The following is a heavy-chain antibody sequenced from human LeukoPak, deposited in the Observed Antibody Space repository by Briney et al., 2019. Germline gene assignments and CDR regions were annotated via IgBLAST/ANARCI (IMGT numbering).Heavy chain of an antibody. V-gene: IGHV2-5*02. CDR1: GLSLNTAGVG. CDR3: AKAGYGSGSYLRYYYYGMDV. J-gene: IGHJ6*02. CDR2: IYWDDDK. D-gene: IGHD3-10*01. Sequence: SGPTLVKPTQTLTLTCTLSGLSLNTAGVGVGWIRQPPGKALEWLALIYWDDDKRYNPSLKTRLTITKDTSKNQVVLTVTNMDPVDTATYYCAKAGYGSGSYLRYYYYGMDVWDQGTTVTVSS.